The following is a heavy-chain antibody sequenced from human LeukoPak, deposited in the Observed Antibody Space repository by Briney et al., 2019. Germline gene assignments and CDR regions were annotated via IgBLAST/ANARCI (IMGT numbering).Heavy chain of an antibody. J-gene: IGHJ6*03. CDR2: IRYDGGET. CDR1: GFTFNRRG. CDR3: AKSQYSSGWYPTSYYYYYMDV. V-gene: IGHV3-30*02. Sequence: GGSLRLSCAASGFTFNRRGVHWVRQAPGKGLEWVAFIRYDGGETFYADFVKGRFTISRDNSKNTLYLQMNSLRAEDTAVYYCAKSQYSSGWYPTSYYYYYMDVWGKGTTVTISS. D-gene: IGHD6-19*01.